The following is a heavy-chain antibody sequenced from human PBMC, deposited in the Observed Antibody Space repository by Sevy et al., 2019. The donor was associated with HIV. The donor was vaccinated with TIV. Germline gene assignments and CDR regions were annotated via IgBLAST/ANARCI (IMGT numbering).Heavy chain of an antibody. V-gene: IGHV3-30-3*01. CDR2: ISYDGSNK. CDR3: ARSYYGSGNTLGDI. Sequence: GGSLRLSCAASGFTFSSYAMHWVRQAPGKGLEWVAVISYDGSNKYYADSVKGRFTISRDNSKNTLYLQMNSLRAEDTAVYYCARSYYGSGNTLGDIWGQGTMVTVSS. D-gene: IGHD3-10*01. J-gene: IGHJ3*02. CDR1: GFTFSSYA.